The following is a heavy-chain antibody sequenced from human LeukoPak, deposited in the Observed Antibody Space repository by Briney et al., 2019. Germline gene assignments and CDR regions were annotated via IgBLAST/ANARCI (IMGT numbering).Heavy chain of an antibody. D-gene: IGHD3-3*01. Sequence: SETLSLTCTVSGYSISSGYYWGWIRQPPGKGLEWIGSIYHCGSTYYNPSLKSRVTISVDTSKNQFSLKLSSVTAADTAVYYCARLYYDFWSGYWGDYYYYYMDVWGKGTTVTVSS. CDR2: IYHCGST. J-gene: IGHJ6*03. CDR3: ARLYYDFWSGYWGDYYYYYMDV. CDR1: GYSISSGYY. V-gene: IGHV4-38-2*02.